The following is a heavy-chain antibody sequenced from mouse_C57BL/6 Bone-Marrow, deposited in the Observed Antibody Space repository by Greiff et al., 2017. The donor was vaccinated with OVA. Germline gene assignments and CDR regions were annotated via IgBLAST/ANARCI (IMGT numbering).Heavy chain of an antibody. CDR3: ARGRPYSMDY. CDR1: GYSITSGYY. CDR2: ISYDGSN. J-gene: IGHJ4*01. V-gene: IGHV3-6*01. Sequence: EVQVVESGPGLVKPSQSLSLTCSVTGYSITSGYYWNWIRQFPGNKLEWMGYISYDGSNNYNPSLKNRISITRDTSKNQFFLKLNSVTTEDTATYYCARGRPYSMDYWGQGTSVTVSS.